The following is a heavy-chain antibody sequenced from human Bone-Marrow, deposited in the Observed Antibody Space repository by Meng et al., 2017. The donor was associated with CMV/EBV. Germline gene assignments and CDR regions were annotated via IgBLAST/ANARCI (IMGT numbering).Heavy chain of an antibody. Sequence: KISCKASGGTFSSYAISWVRQAPGQGLEWMGGIIPILGIANYAQKFQGRVTITADKSTSTAYMELSSLRSEDTAVYYCARLVIVPAAILTWGYGMDVWGQGTTVTVSS. V-gene: IGHV1-69*10. D-gene: IGHD2-2*01. CDR2: IIPILGIA. CDR3: ARLVIVPAAILTWGYGMDV. CDR1: GGTFSSYA. J-gene: IGHJ6*02.